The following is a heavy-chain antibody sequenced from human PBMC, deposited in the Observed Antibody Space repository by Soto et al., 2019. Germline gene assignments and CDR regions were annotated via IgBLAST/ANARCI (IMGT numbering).Heavy chain of an antibody. V-gene: IGHV3-53*01. D-gene: IGHD3-22*01. CDR2: IYSGGST. CDR1: GFTVSSKY. Sequence: GGSLRLSCAASGFTVSSKYMSWVRQAPGKGLEWVSVIYSGGSTYYADSVKGRFTISRDNSKNTLYLQMNSLRAEDTAVYYCARDGQDSSGYPFDYWGQGTLVTVS. CDR3: ARDGQDSSGYPFDY. J-gene: IGHJ4*01.